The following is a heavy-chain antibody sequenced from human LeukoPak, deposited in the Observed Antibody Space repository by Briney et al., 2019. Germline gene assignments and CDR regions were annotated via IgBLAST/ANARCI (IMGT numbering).Heavy chain of an antibody. Sequence: SETLSLTCAVYGGSFSGYYWSWTRQPPGKGLEWIGEINHSGSTNYNPSLKSRVTISVDTSKNQFSLKLSSVTAADTAVYYCARPRRAGTKYGAFDIWGQGTMVTVSS. CDR3: ARPRRAGTKYGAFDI. CDR2: INHSGST. V-gene: IGHV4-34*01. D-gene: IGHD6-19*01. J-gene: IGHJ3*02. CDR1: GGSFSGYY.